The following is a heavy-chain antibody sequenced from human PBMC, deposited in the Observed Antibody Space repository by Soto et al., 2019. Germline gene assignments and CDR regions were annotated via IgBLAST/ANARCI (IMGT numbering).Heavy chain of an antibody. V-gene: IGHV1-69*13. Sequence: SVKVSCKASAGTLNNYAINWVQQAPGQGLEWVGGILPVSAPPDYAQKFQGRVSITADHSTGTVYMELSRLKSDDTAVYFCATDSNYDVSNSFWGQGTLVTVSS. J-gene: IGHJ4*02. D-gene: IGHD3-3*01. CDR3: ATDSNYDVSNSF. CDR1: AGTLNNYA. CDR2: ILPVSAPP.